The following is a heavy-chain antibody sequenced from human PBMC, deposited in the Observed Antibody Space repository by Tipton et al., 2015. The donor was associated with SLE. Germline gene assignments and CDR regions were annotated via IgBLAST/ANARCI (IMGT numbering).Heavy chain of an antibody. CDR2: IRPGGGNT. V-gene: IGHV3-23*01. Sequence: SLRLSCAASGFTFNSFAMSWVCQAPGKGLEWVSGIRPGGGNTYYADFVKGRFTISRDDAKNSLSLQMNSLRAEDTAVFYCARRALGDAFDLWGQGTMVTVSS. CDR1: GFTFNSFA. CDR3: ARRALGDAFDL. J-gene: IGHJ3*01.